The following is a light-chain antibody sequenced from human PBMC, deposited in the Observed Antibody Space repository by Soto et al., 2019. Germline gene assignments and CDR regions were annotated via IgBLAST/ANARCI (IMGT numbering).Light chain of an antibody. CDR2: DVT. Sequence: QSALTQPASVSGSPGQSITISCTGTSSDVGGYIYVSWYQQHPGKAPKLMIYDVTSRPSGVSYRFSGSKSGNTASLTISGLQAEDEADYYCSSYTTSSSYVFGTGTNVTVL. J-gene: IGLJ1*01. V-gene: IGLV2-14*01. CDR1: SSDVGGYIY. CDR3: SSYTTSSSYV.